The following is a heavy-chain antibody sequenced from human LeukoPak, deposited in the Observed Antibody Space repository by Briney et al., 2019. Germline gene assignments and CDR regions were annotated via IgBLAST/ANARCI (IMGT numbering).Heavy chain of an antibody. J-gene: IGHJ4*02. CDR1: GGSINSSSYY. V-gene: IGHV4-39*01. D-gene: IGHD3-10*01. CDR3: ARHRGGLRLVDY. CDR2: IYYSGST. Sequence: SETLSLTCTASGGSINSSSYYWGWIRQPPGKGLQWIGSIYYSGSTYYNPSLKSRVTISVDTSKNQFSLNLSSVTAADTAVYYCARHRGGLRLVDYWGQGTLVTVSS.